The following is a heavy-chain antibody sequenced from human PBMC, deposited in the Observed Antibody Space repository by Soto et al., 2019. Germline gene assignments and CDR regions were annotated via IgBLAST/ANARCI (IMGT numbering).Heavy chain of an antibody. CDR3: AKKKYCSSPTCFDF. V-gene: IGHV3-66*01. CDR1: GFTVSISY. CDR2: IYSYGDGHK. D-gene: IGHD2-15*01. Sequence: EVQLVQSGGALVQPGGSLRLSCAASGFTVSISYMTWVRQVPGKGLEGVSIIYSYGDGHKYYTEYVKGRFTISRETSKNRLLLQMRDLKGGDKAVYFWAKKKYCSSPTCFDFWGQGSLVTVSS. J-gene: IGHJ4*02.